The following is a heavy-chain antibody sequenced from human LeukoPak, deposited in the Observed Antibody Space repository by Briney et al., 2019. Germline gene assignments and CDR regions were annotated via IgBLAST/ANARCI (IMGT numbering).Heavy chain of an antibody. CDR2: IYNSGST. CDR1: GGSISSYY. D-gene: IGHD3-16*02. V-gene: IGHV4-59*01. Sequence: PSETLSLTCTVSGGSISSYYWSWIRQPPGKGLEWIGYIYNSGSTNYTPSLKSRVTISIDTSKNQFSLKLSSVTAADTAVYYCAREGGAIGFIDYWGQGTLVTVSS. J-gene: IGHJ4*02. CDR3: AREGGAIGFIDY.